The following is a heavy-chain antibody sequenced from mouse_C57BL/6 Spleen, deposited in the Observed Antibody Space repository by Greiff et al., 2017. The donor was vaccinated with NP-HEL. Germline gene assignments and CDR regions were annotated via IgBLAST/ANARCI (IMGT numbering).Heavy chain of an antibody. CDR2: INPNNGGT. J-gene: IGHJ3*01. CDR1: GYTFTDYN. V-gene: IGHV1-22*01. CDR3: ARRGYDYDDGGLLFAY. D-gene: IGHD2-4*01. Sequence: EVQLQQSGPELVKPGASVKMSCKASGYTFTDYNMHWVKQSHGKSLEWIGYINPNNGGTSYNQKFKGKATLTVNKSSSTAYMELRSLTSEDSAVYYCARRGYDYDDGGLLFAYWGQGTLVTVSA.